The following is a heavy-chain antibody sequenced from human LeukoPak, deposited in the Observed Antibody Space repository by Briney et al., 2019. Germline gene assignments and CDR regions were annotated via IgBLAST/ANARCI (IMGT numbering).Heavy chain of an antibody. CDR1: GFTFSSYE. D-gene: IGHD6-13*01. CDR2: ISSSGSTI. V-gene: IGHV3-48*03. Sequence: PGGPLRLSCAASGFTFSSYEMNWVRQAPGKGLEWVSYISSSGSTIYYADSVKGRFTISRDNAKNSLYLQMNSLRAEDTAVYYCARDLGYSSSWYYYYGMDVWGQGTTVTVSS. J-gene: IGHJ6*02. CDR3: ARDLGYSSSWYYYYGMDV.